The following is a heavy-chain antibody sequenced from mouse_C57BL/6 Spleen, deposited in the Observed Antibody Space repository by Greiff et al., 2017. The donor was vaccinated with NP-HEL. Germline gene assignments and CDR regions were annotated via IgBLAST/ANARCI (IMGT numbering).Heavy chain of an antibody. Sequence: DVHLVESGGGLVKPGGSLKLSCAASGFTFSDYGMHWVRQAPEKGLEWVAYISSGSSTIYYVDTVKGRFTISRDNAKNTLFLQMTSLRSEDTAMYYCARKEGNAMDYWGQGTSVTVSS. V-gene: IGHV5-17*01. CDR2: ISSGSSTI. CDR1: GFTFSDYG. CDR3: ARKEGNAMDY. J-gene: IGHJ4*01.